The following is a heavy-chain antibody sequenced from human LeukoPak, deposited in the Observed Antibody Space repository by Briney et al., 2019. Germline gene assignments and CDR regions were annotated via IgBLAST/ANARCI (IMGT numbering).Heavy chain of an antibody. J-gene: IGHJ4*02. CDR1: GGSISSYY. V-gene: IGHV4-59*01. D-gene: IGHD6-19*01. CDR2: IYYSGST. CDR3: ARVGSSGWYFGRFEY. Sequence: SETLSLTCTVSGGSISSYYWSWIRQPPGKGLEWIGYIYYSGSTNYNPSLKSRVTISVDTSKNQFSLKLSSVTAADTAVYYCARVGSSGWYFGRFEYWGQGTLVTVSS.